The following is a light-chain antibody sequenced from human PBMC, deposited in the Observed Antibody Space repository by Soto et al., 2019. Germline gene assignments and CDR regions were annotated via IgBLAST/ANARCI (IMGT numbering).Light chain of an antibody. J-gene: IGKJ2*01. CDR2: GAF. CDR3: QQYNHWPRT. V-gene: IGKV3-15*01. Sequence: EIVMTQSPVTLSVSPGERATLSCRASQSVRSNLAWYQHKPGQAPSLLIYGAFTRATGIPARFSGSGSGTQFTLTISSLQSEDFAFYYCQQYNHWPRTFGQGTKVDIK. CDR1: QSVRSN.